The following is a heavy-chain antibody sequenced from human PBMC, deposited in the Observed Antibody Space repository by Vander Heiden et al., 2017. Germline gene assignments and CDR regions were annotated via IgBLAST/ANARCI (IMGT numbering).Heavy chain of an antibody. Sequence: QVQLVESGGGVVQPGRSLRLSCAASGFTFRSYAMHWVRQAPGKGLEWVAVISYDGSNKYYADSVKGRFTISRDNSKNTLYLQMNSLRAEDTAVYYCARDRYSGSYSWYFDYWGQGTLVTVSS. CDR2: ISYDGSNK. D-gene: IGHD1-26*01. J-gene: IGHJ4*02. CDR3: ARDRYSGSYSWYFDY. V-gene: IGHV3-30-3*01. CDR1: GFTFRSYA.